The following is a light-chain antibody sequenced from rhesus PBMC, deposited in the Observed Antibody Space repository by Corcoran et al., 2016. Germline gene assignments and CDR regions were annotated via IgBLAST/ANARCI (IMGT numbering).Light chain of an antibody. J-gene: IGLJ1*01. CDR1: SSDIGYYNA. CDR3: SSYAGSGTMYI. Sequence: QAAPTQSPSVSGSAGQSVTISCTGTSSDIGYYNAVSWYQQHPDKAPKLMIYEVSKRPSGVSDRFSGSKSGNTASLTISGLQAEDEADYYCSSYAGSGTMYIFGAGTRLTVL. CDR2: EVS. V-gene: IGLV2-19*02.